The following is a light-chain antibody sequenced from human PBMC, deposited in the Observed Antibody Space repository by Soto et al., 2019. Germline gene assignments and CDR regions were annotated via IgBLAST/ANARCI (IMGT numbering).Light chain of an antibody. V-gene: IGKV1-5*01. Sequence: DIPMTQSPSTLSASVGDSATITCRASQSVSSSLAWYQQKPGQAPKLLIYDFSTLENGVPARFSGRGSGTEFSLTISSLQPDDFATYYCHRYNSYSPTFGGGTKVEIK. CDR3: HRYNSYSPT. CDR2: DFS. CDR1: QSVSSS. J-gene: IGKJ4*01.